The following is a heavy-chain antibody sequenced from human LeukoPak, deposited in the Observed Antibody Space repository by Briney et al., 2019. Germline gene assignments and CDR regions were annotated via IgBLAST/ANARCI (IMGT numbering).Heavy chain of an antibody. CDR2: IYYSGST. V-gene: IGHV4-31*03. Sequence: PSETLSLTCTVSGDSITNSRFYWSWIRQHPGKGLEWIGYIYYSGSTYYNPSLKSRVTISVDTSKNQFSLKLSSVTAADTAVYYCAREATVTTAGFDYWGQGTLVTVSS. D-gene: IGHD4-17*01. J-gene: IGHJ4*02. CDR1: GDSITNSRFY. CDR3: AREATVTTAGFDY.